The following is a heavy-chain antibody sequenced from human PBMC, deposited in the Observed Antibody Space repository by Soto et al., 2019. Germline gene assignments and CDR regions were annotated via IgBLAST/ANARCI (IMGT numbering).Heavy chain of an antibody. V-gene: IGHV4-4*02. CDR1: GGSISNSNW. CDR2: IFHSGST. Sequence: PSETLSLTCAVFGGSISNSNWWTWVRQPPGKGLDWIGEIFHSGSTNYNSSLMGRVTISVDKANNQFSLKLSSVTAADTAVYYCAHRPIVGAAIWGQGTLVT. D-gene: IGHD1-26*01. J-gene: IGHJ4*02. CDR3: AHRPIVGAAI.